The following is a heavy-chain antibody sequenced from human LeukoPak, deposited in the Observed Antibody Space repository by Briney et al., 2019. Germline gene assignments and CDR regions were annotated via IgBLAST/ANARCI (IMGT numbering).Heavy chain of an antibody. CDR2: IYYSGST. V-gene: IGHV4-59*01. Sequence: KPSETLSLTCTVSGGSISSYYWSWIRQPPGKGLEWIGYIYYSGSTNYNPSLKSRVTISVDTSKNQFSLKLSSVTAADTAVYYCARTAMVGGARSYYYGMDVWGQGTTVTVSS. D-gene: IGHD5-18*01. J-gene: IGHJ6*02. CDR1: GGSISSYY. CDR3: ARTAMVGGARSYYYGMDV.